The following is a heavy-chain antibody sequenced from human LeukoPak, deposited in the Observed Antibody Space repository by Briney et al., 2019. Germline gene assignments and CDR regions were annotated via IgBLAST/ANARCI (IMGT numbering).Heavy chain of an antibody. CDR2: ISGSTLAT. CDR3: ARLTGASNSGY. Sequence: PGGSLRLSCAASGFTFSSYAIHWVRQAPGKGLEWVSDISGSTLATYYVDSVKGRFTISRDNSKNTLYLQMNSLKAEDTAVYYCARLTGASNSGYWGQGTLVTVSS. CDR1: GFTFSSYA. V-gene: IGHV3-23*01. J-gene: IGHJ4*02. D-gene: IGHD2-8*02.